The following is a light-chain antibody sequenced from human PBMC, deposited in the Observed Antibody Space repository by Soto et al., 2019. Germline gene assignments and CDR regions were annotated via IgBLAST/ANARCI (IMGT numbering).Light chain of an antibody. J-gene: IGLJ3*02. CDR1: SSDVGGYNY. V-gene: IGLV2-11*01. CDR3: SSFTTSSTWV. Sequence: QSALTQPRSASGSPGQSITISCTGTSSDVGGYNYVSWYQQHPAKAPKLIIFDVSKRPSGVPNRFSGSKSGNTASLTISGLRAEDEADYYCSSFTTSSTWVFGGGTQLTVL. CDR2: DVS.